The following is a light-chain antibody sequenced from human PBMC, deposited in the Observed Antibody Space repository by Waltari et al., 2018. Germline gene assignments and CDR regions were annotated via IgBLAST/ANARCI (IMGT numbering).Light chain of an antibody. CDR3: QSYDSSLSGSVV. V-gene: IGLV1-40*01. CDR2: GNS. J-gene: IGLJ2*01. CDR1: SSHTGAGYD. Sequence: QSVLTLPPSVSGAPGQRVTISCTGLSSHTGAGYDVHWYQQLPGTAPKLLIYGNSNRPSGVPDRFSGSKSGTSASLAITGLQAEDEADYYCQSYDSSLSGSVVFGGGTKLTVL.